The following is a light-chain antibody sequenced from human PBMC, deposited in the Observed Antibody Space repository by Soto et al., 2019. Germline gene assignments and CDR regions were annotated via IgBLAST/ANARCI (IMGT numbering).Light chain of an antibody. V-gene: IGKV1-39*01. CDR2: AAS. CDR3: QQTYSTPIT. CDR1: QSISNY. Sequence: DIQMTQSPSSLSASVGDRVTITCRASQSISNYLNWYQQKPGKAPILLIYAASSLPSAVPPRFTGAGSETDFTLTISSLQPEDFGTYYCQQTYSTPITFGQGTRLEIK. J-gene: IGKJ5*01.